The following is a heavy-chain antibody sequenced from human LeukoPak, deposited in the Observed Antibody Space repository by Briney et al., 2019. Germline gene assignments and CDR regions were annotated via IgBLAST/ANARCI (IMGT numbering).Heavy chain of an antibody. CDR2: IWYDGSQK. V-gene: IGHV3-33*01. CDR3: ARDTGHLILGDY. D-gene: IGHD7-27*01. CDR1: GITFSTSG. J-gene: IGHJ4*02. Sequence: GRSLRLSCATSGITFSTSGMHRVRQAPGKGLEWVAVIWYDGSQKYYADSVKGRFTISRDNSKNTLYLQMNSLTAEDTAVYYCARDTGHLILGDYWGQGTLVIVSS.